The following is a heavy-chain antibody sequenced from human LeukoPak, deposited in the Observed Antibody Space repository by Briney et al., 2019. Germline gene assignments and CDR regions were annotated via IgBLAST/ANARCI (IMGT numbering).Heavy chain of an antibody. Sequence: GGSLRLSCAASGFTFSTYWMHWVRQAPGKGLVWVSRIKSDGSTTTYADFVKGRFTVSRDNAKNTLYLQMSSLRAEDTAMYFCARVGGRGSIGGDCWGQGTLDTVSS. V-gene: IGHV3-74*03. CDR3: ARVGGRGSIGGDC. D-gene: IGHD3-10*01. J-gene: IGHJ4*02. CDR1: GFTFSTYW. CDR2: IKSDGSTT.